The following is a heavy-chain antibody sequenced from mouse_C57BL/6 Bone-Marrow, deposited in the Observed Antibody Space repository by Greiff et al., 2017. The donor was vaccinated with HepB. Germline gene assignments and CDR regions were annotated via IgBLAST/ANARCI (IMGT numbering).Heavy chain of an antibody. D-gene: IGHD1-1*01. CDR2: IYPGSGST. J-gene: IGHJ4*01. CDR1: GYTFTSYW. V-gene: IGHV1-55*01. CDR3: ARPSITTVPYAMDY. Sequence: VQLQQSGAELVKPGASVKMSCKASGYTFTSYWITWVKQRPGQGLEWIGDIYPGSGSTNYNEKFKSKATLTVDTSSSTAYMQLSSLTSEDSAVYYCARPSITTVPYAMDYWGQGTSVTVSS.